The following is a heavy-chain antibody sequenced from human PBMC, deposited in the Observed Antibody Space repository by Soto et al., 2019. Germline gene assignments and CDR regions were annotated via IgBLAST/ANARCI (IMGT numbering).Heavy chain of an antibody. CDR1: GFTFSSYA. CDR3: AKDTVVVDVTPGDAFDI. J-gene: IGHJ3*02. CDR2: ISCSGGST. D-gene: IGHD2-15*01. Sequence: GGSLRLSCAASGFTFSSYAMSWVRQAPGKGLEWVSAISCSGGSTYYADSVKGRFTISRDNSKNTLYLQMNSLRAEDRAGDYCAKDTVVVDVTPGDAFDIWGQGTMVTVSS. V-gene: IGHV3-23*01.